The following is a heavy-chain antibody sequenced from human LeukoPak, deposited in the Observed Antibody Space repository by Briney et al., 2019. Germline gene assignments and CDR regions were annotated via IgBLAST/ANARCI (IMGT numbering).Heavy chain of an antibody. V-gene: IGHV3-23*01. CDR3: AKGIRGRDGYNWDY. J-gene: IGHJ4*02. CDR2: ISGSGGSA. Sequence: GGSLRLSCAASGFTFGSYALSWVRQAPGKGLEWVSVISGSGGSAYYADSVKGRFTISRDNSKNTLYLQMNSLRAEDTALYYCAKGIRGRDGYNWDYWGQGALVTVSS. D-gene: IGHD5-24*01. CDR1: GFTFGSYA.